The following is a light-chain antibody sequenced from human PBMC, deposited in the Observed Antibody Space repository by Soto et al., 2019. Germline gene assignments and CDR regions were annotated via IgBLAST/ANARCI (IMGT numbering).Light chain of an antibody. Sequence: EIVMTQSPDTLFVSLGEGSTLSCRASQSVSSHLAWYQHKPGQAPRLLIYGASTRASGIPARFSGSGSETDFTLTISSLQSEDSAVYYCQQYGVSLWTFGQGTTGDIK. CDR3: QQYGVSLWT. CDR1: QSVSSH. CDR2: GAS. J-gene: IGKJ1*01. V-gene: IGKV3-15*01.